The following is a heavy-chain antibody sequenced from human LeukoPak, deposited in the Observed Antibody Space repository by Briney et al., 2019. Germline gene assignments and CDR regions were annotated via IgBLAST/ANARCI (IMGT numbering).Heavy chain of an antibody. J-gene: IGHJ3*02. V-gene: IGHV3-48*01. CDR1: GFTFSSYS. Sequence: GGSLRLSCAASGFTFSSYSMNWVRQAPGKGLEWVSYISSSSSTIYYADSVKGRFTISRDNAKNSLYLQMNSLRAEDTAVYYCAGTVVVPAAISLGAFDIWGQGTMVTVSS. CDR3: AGTVVVPAAISLGAFDI. D-gene: IGHD2-2*01. CDR2: ISSSSSTI.